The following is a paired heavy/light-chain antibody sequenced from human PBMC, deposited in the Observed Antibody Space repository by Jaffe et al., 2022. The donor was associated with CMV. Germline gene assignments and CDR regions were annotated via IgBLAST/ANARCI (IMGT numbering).Light chain of an antibody. V-gene: IGLV1-44*01. Sequence: QSVLTQSPSASGTPGQRVAISCSGSSSNIGSHTVKWYQQLPGMAPKLLIHTDNQRPSGVPDRFSGSKSGTSASLAISGLQSEDEADYHCATWDDRLNGPVFGGGTKVTVL. CDR2: TDN. CDR1: SSNIGSHT. CDR3: ATWDDRLNGPV. J-gene: IGLJ3*02.
Heavy chain of an antibody. Sequence: QVQVQQWGAGLLKPSETLSLTCAGFGGSFRGHNWRWLRQPPGKGLEWIAGVDHSGGLHYNPSLKSRLTISLDTSKKEFFLTFSSLTAADTAVYFCHLSGIADYFDYWGPGTLVTVSS. CDR2: VDHSGGL. CDR3: HLSGIADYFDY. CDR1: GGSFRGHN. D-gene: IGHD6-13*01. J-gene: IGHJ4*02. V-gene: IGHV4-34*02.